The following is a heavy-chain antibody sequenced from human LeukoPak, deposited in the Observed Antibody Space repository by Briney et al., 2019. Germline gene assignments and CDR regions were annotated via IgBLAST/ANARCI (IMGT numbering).Heavy chain of an antibody. CDR1: GFTFSSYA. D-gene: IGHD1-26*01. CDR2: ISYDGSNK. Sequence: GRSLRLSCAASGFTFSSYAMHWVRQAPGKGLEWVAVISYDGSNKYYADSVKGRFTISRDNSKNTLYLQMNGLRAEDTAVCYCARDELQRGVGAFDIWGQGTMVTVSS. J-gene: IGHJ3*02. V-gene: IGHV3-30-3*01. CDR3: ARDELQRGVGAFDI.